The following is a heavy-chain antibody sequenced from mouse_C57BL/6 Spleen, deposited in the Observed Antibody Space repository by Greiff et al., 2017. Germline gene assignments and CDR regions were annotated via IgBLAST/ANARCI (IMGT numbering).Heavy chain of an antibody. D-gene: IGHD1-1*01. CDR3: ARLDYGRGNWCFDV. V-gene: IGHV1-64*01. CDR1: GYTFTSYW. CDR2: IHPNSGST. J-gene: IGHJ1*03. Sequence: QVQLQQPGAELAKPGASVKLSCKASGYTFTSYWMHWVKQRPGQGLEWIGMIHPNSGSTNYNEKFKSKATLTVDKSSSTAYMQLSSLTSEDSAVYSGARLDYGRGNWCFDVWGTGTTVTVSS.